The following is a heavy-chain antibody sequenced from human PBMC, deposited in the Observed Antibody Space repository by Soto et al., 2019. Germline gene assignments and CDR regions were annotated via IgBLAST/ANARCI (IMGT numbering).Heavy chain of an antibody. CDR2: INPETGGT. Sequence: QVQLVQSGAEMEKPGASLKVSCKASGYTFTGYYVHWVREAPGQGLEWMGWINPETGGTSYAQKFQGRVTLSRDTSINTAYLELSRLRFDDAAVYFCARERYQVISDGMDVWGQGTTVTVSS. D-gene: IGHD2-2*01. CDR1: GYTFTGYY. CDR3: ARERYQVISDGMDV. V-gene: IGHV1-2*02. J-gene: IGHJ6*02.